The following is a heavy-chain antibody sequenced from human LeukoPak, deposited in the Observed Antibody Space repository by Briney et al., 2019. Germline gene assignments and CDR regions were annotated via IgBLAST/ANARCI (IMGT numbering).Heavy chain of an antibody. CDR2: IRYDGSNK. V-gene: IGHV3-30*02. J-gene: IGHJ6*03. CDR3: AKVGEDYYYYYMDV. D-gene: IGHD2-21*01. Sequence: GGSLRLSCAASGFTFSNYGMHWVRQAPGKGLEWVAFIRYDGSNKYYADSVKGRFTISRDNSKNTLYLQMNSLRAEDTAVYYCAKVGEDYYYYYMDVWGKGTTVTISS. CDR1: GFTFSNYG.